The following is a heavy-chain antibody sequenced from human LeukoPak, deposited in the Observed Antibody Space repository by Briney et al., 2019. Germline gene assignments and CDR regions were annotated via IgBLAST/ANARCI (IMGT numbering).Heavy chain of an antibody. Sequence: SSETLSLTCTVSGGSISSYYWSWIRQPPGKGLEWIGYIYYSGSTNYNPSLKSRVTISVDTSKNQFSLKLSSVTAADTAVYYCARGRQGSFDYWGQGTLVTVSS. J-gene: IGHJ4*02. CDR2: IYYSGST. V-gene: IGHV4-59*01. CDR1: GGSISSYY. CDR3: ARGRQGSFDY.